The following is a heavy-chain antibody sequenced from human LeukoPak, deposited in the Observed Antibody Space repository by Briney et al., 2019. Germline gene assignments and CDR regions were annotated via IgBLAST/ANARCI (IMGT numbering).Heavy chain of an antibody. CDR2: IFHSGDV. CDR3: ARVVASTSIDS. J-gene: IGHJ4*02. V-gene: IGHV4-38-2*02. CDR1: GYSIISDYF. Sequence: TPSETLSLTCIVSGYSIISDYFWGWVRQPPGKGPEWIGSIFHSGDVYYNPSLKSRVTLSVDPSKNRFSLKVTSVAASDTAIYYCARVVASTSIDSWGQGTLVTVSS. D-gene: IGHD2-15*01.